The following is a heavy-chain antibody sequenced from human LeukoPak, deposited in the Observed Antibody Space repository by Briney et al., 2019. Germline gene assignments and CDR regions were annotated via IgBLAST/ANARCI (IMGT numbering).Heavy chain of an antibody. J-gene: IGHJ4*02. Sequence: GGSLRLSCAASGFTFDDYGMSWVRQVPGKGLEWVSGINWNGGSTGYADSVKGRFTISRDNAKNSLYLQMNSLRAEDTALYYCARKGYNYDSRGYHHWVDYWGQGTLVTVSS. D-gene: IGHD3-22*01. CDR3: ARKGYNYDSRGYHHWVDY. V-gene: IGHV3-20*04. CDR2: INWNGGST. CDR1: GFTFDDYG.